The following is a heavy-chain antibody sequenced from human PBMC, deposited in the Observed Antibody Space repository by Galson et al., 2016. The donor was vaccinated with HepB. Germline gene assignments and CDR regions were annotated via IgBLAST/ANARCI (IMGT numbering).Heavy chain of an antibody. CDR3: VRRHWYDTPWGYFDY. CDR2: IKHDGREI. D-gene: IGHD1-1*01. J-gene: IGHJ4*02. V-gene: IGHV3-7*03. Sequence: SLRLSCAASGFIFSNHWMIWVRQATGKGLEWVANIKHDGREIYYVDSVKGRFSISRDNAKNSLFLQMNSLRVEDTAMYFCVRRHWYDTPWGYFDYWGQGTQVTVSS. CDR1: GFIFSNHW.